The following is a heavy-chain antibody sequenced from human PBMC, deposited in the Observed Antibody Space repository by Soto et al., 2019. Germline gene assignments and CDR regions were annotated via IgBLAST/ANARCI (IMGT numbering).Heavy chain of an antibody. CDR3: ASALGAHDAFDI. CDR1: GYTFSSYT. J-gene: IGHJ3*02. CDR2: IIPILGIA. D-gene: IGHD1-26*01. Sequence: ASLKVSCKTSGYTFSSYTISWARQAPGQGLEWMGRIIPILGIANYAQKFQGRVTITADKSTSTAYMELSSLRSEDTAVYYCASALGAHDAFDIWGQGTMVTVSS. V-gene: IGHV1-69*02.